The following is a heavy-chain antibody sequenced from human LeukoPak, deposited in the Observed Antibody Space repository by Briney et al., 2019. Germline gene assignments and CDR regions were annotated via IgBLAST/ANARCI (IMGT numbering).Heavy chain of an antibody. Sequence: ASVRVSCTASGYTFTGYYMHWGRQSPGQGLEWMGWINPNSGGTKYAQKFQGRVTMTRDTSISTAYMELSRLRSDDTAVYYCARDLLAVADFPWGQGTLVTVSS. V-gene: IGHV1-2*02. J-gene: IGHJ5*02. D-gene: IGHD6-19*01. CDR2: INPNSGGT. CDR3: ARDLLAVADFP. CDR1: GYTFTGYY.